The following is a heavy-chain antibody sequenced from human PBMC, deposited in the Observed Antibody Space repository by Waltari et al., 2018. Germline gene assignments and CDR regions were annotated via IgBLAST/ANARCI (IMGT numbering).Heavy chain of an antibody. CDR1: GGPFTDYS. D-gene: IGHD1-26*01. CDR3: ARTWGYSPPLGWFDP. Sequence: QVQLHQWGAGLLRPSETLSLTCAVSGGPFTDYSGSWIRQSPDTGLEWIGEISHSGSTNYNPSLKSRVTMSVDTIKKQFSLKLTSVTAADTAVYFCARTWGYSPPLGWFDPWGRGTRVTVSS. J-gene: IGHJ5*02. CDR2: ISHSGST. V-gene: IGHV4-34*01.